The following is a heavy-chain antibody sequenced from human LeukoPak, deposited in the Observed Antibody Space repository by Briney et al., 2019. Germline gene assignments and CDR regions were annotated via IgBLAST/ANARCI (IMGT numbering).Heavy chain of an antibody. CDR1: GFIFRSYW. D-gene: IGHD4-11*01. J-gene: IGHJ4*02. V-gene: IGHV3-7*01. CDR2: IKQDGSDK. Sequence: QPGGSLRLSCAASGFIFRSYWMYWVRQAPGKGLEWVANIKQDGSDKYYVDSVKGRFTISRDNAKNSLYLQMNSLRAEDTAVYYCARDNYDPGFDYWGQGTLVTVSS. CDR3: ARDNYDPGFDY.